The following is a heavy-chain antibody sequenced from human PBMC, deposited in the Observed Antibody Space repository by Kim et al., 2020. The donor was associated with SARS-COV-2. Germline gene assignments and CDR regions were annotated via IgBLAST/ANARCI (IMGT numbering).Heavy chain of an antibody. CDR2: GRGGST. J-gene: IGHJ5*02. D-gene: IGHD3-3*01. CDR3: ARSGP. V-gene: IGHV3-23*01. Sequence: GRGGSTYYADSVKGRFTISRDNSKNTRYLQMNSLRAEDTAVYYCARSGPWGQGTLVTVSS.